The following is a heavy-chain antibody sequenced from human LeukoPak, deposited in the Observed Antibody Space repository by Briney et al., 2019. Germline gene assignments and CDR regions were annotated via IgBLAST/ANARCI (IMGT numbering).Heavy chain of an antibody. Sequence: ASVKVSCKASGYTFTGYYMHWVRQAPGQGLEWMGWINPNSGGTNYAQKFLGRVTMTRDTSISTAYMELSRLRSDDTAVYYCASDYGSGGDGWFDPWGQGTLVTVSS. V-gene: IGHV1-2*02. D-gene: IGHD3-10*01. CDR3: ASDYGSGGDGWFDP. J-gene: IGHJ5*02. CDR1: GYTFTGYY. CDR2: INPNSGGT.